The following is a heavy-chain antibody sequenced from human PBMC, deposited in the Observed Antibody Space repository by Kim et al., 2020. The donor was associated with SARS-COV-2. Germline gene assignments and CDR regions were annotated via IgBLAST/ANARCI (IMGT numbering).Heavy chain of an antibody. CDR2: FDPEDGET. J-gene: IGHJ5*02. CDR3: ATSSPFCTRPTRYPNWFHP. Sequence: ASVKVSCKVSGYTLTELSMHWVRQAPGKGLEWMGGFDPEDGETIYAPQFQGRVTMTEDTSTDTAYMELSSLRSEDPAVYYCATSSPFCTRPTRYPNWFHP. D-gene: IGHD2-2*01. V-gene: IGHV1-24*01. CDR1: GYTLTELS.